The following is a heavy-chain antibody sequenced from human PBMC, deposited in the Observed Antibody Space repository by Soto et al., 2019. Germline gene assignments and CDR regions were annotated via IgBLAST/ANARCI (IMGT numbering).Heavy chain of an antibody. CDR1: GGSISNYY. V-gene: IGHV4-59*01. D-gene: IGHD3-16*01. CDR2: MYYNGNI. J-gene: IGHJ5*02. Sequence: SETLSLTCNVSGGSISNYYWTWVRQSPEKGLEWIGYMYYNGNINYNPSLKSRVTISIDTSKNQFSLTLKSVTAADTAVYYCASGGNWFDPWGQGTLVTVSS. CDR3: ASGGNWFDP.